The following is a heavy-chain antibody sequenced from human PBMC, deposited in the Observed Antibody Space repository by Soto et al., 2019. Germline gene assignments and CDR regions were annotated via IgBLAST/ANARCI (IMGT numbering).Heavy chain of an antibody. CDR3: ARGQEGVVATH. CDR1: GGSFTGYY. CDR2: IKDGGST. V-gene: IGHV4-34*01. J-gene: IGHJ4*02. D-gene: IGHD2-15*01. Sequence: QVQLQQWGAGLLKPSETLSLTCAVNGGSFTGYYWSWVRQPPGKGLEWIGEIKDGGSTNYSPSLRSRVTISAAPSKRQLSLKVTSVTAADTAVYYCARGQEGVVATHWDQGSLVTVSS.